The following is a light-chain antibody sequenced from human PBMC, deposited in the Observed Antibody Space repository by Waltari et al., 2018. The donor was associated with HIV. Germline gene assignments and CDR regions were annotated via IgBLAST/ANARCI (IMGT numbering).Light chain of an antibody. CDR3: SAWDSSLSAWV. V-gene: IGLV10-54*01. Sequence: QAGLSQPPSVSKGLRQTATLTCTGNSNNVGYQGAAWLQQHQGHPPKLLSYRNNNRPSGSSERLSASRSGNTASRTITGLQPEDEADYYCSAWDSSLSAWVFGGGTKLTVL. J-gene: IGLJ3*02. CDR1: SNNVGYQG. CDR2: RNN.